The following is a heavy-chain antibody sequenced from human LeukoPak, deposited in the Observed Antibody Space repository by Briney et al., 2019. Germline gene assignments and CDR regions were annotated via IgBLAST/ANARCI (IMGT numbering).Heavy chain of an antibody. CDR2: IYHSRHT. Sequence: SETLSLTCTVSGFSISSGYYWGWIRQSQGKGLGCSGSIYHSRHTYYNPSLKSPPSISVDTSENQFSLKLTSGPAADTAVYYCARDIPTGYHDYWGQGTLVTVSS. CDR1: GFSISSGYY. J-gene: IGHJ4*02. D-gene: IGHD3-9*01. CDR3: ARDIPTGYHDY. V-gene: IGHV4-38-2*02.